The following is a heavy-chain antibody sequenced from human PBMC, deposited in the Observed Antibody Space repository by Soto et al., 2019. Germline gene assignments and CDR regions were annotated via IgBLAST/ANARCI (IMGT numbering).Heavy chain of an antibody. V-gene: IGHV1-58*02. CDR2: IVVGSGNT. D-gene: IGHD3-16*01. J-gene: IGHJ5*02. Sequence: GASVKVSCKASGFTFTSSAMQWGRQARGQRLEWIGWIVVGSGNTNYAQKFQERVTITRDMSTSTAYMELSSLRSEDTAVYYCAQDPRGGPTWFDPWGQGALVTVSS. CDR3: AQDPRGGPTWFDP. CDR1: GFTFTSSA.